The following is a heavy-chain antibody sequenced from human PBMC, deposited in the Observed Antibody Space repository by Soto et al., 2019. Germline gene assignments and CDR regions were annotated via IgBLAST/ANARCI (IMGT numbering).Heavy chain of an antibody. CDR1: GFTFSSYA. V-gene: IGHV3-30*04. CDR2: VSYDGSKK. CDR3: AKAQGGDSGYDFMFDY. J-gene: IGHJ4*02. Sequence: QVQLVESGGGVVQPVRSLSLSCAASGFTFSSYAMHWVRQAPGKGLEWVAVVSYDGSKKYYRDSMKGRFTISRDNSKNTVYLQMNSLGPEDTAVYYCAKAQGGDSGYDFMFDYWGQGTLVTVSS. D-gene: IGHD5-12*01.